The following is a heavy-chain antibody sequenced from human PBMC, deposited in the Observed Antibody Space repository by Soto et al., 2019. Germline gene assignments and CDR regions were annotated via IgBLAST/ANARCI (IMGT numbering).Heavy chain of an antibody. V-gene: IGHV4-39*01. CDR3: ARHRETRTFVGTWFDP. J-gene: IGHJ5*02. CDR2: IYYSGST. Sequence: NPSETLSLTCTVSGGSISSSSYYWGWIRQPPGKGLEWIGSIYYSGSTYYNPSLKSRVTISVDTSKNQFSLKLSSVTAADTAVYYCARHRETRTFVGTWFDPWGQETLLTVSS. D-gene: IGHD1-26*01. CDR1: GGSISSSSYY.